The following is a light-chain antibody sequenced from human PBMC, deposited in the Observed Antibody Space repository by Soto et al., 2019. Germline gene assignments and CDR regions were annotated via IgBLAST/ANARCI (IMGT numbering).Light chain of an antibody. J-gene: IGKJ1*01. CDR2: AAS. Sequence: DIQLTQSPSLLSPSIGENYAITWGASQVSSTSLAWYQVKPGKAPKLLIYAASTLESGVPSRFSATVSGTEFSLTITSLQPEDFATYYCQQLFDSPITFGQGTKVDIK. CDR3: QQLFDSPIT. V-gene: IGKV1-9*01. CDR1: QVSSTS.